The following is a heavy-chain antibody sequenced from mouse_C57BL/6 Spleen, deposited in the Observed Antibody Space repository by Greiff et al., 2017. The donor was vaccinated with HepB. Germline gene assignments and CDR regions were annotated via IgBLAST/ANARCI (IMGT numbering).Heavy chain of an antibody. Sequence: VMLVESGAELVKPGASVKISCKASGYAFSSYWMNWVKQRPGKGLEWIGQIYPGDGDTNYNGKLKGKATLTADKSSSTAYMQLSSLTSEDSAVYFCARRGGSNTGLAYWGQGTLVTVSA. J-gene: IGHJ3*01. D-gene: IGHD1-1*01. V-gene: IGHV1-80*01. CDR1: GYAFSSYW. CDR3: ARRGGSNTGLAY. CDR2: IYPGDGDT.